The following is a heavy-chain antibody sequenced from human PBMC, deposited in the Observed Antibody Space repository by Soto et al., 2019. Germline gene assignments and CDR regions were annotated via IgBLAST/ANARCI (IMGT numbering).Heavy chain of an antibody. CDR1: GGTFSSYT. CDR3: ARSPPHFTMIVVPRYSYFDF. CDR2: IIPILGIA. V-gene: IGHV1-69*02. Sequence: GASVKVCCKASGGTFSSYTISWVRQAPGQGLEWMGRIIPILGIANYAQKFQGRVTITADKSTSTAYMELSSLRSEDTAVYYCARSPPHFTMIVVPRYSYFDFWGQGTLVTVSS. J-gene: IGHJ4*02. D-gene: IGHD3-22*01.